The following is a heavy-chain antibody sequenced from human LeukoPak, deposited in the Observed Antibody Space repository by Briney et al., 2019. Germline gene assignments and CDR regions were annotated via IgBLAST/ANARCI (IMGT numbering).Heavy chain of an antibody. CDR3: ASDPPTGVRGVRYNWFDP. V-gene: IGHV4-39*07. J-gene: IGHJ5*02. D-gene: IGHD3-10*01. CDR2: IYYSGST. CDR1: GGSISSSSYY. Sequence: PSETLSLTCTVSGGSISSSSYYWGWIRQPPGKGLEWIGSIYYSGSTYYNPSLKSRVTISVDTSKNQFSLKLSSVTAADTAVYYCASDPPTGVRGVRYNWFDPWGQGTLVTVSS.